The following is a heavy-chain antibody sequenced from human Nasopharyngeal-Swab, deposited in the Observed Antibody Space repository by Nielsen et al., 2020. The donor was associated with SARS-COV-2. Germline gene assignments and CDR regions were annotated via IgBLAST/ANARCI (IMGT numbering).Heavy chain of an antibody. CDR1: GFSLSTTGVG. V-gene: IGHV2-5*01. CDR3: AHSYDFWSGHYSYGMDV. CDR2: IYWNDGK. D-gene: IGHD3-3*01. J-gene: IGHJ6*02. Sequence: SGPTLVQPTQTLTLTCTFSGFSLSTTGVGVGWIRQPPGKALEWLAVIYWNDGKRYSPSLESRVTITKDTSKQQVVLIMTNMDPVDTATYYCAHSYDFWSGHYSYGMDVWGQGTTVTVSS.